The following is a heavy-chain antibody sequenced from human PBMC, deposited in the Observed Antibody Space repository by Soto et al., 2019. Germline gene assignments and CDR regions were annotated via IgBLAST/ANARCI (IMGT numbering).Heavy chain of an antibody. D-gene: IGHD3-3*01. CDR2: IIPIFGTA. J-gene: IGHJ6*02. Sequence: QVQLVQSGAEVKKPGSSVKVSCKASGGTFSSYAISWVRQAPGQGLEWMGGIIPIFGTANYAQKFQGRVTITADESTSTAYMELSSLRSEDTAVYYCARVLTIFGVVKYYYGMDVWGQGTTVTVSS. CDR1: GGTFSSYA. CDR3: ARVLTIFGVVKYYYGMDV. V-gene: IGHV1-69*01.